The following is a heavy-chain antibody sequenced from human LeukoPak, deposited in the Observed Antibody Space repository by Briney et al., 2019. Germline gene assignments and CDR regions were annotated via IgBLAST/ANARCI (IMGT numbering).Heavy chain of an antibody. Sequence: SETLSLTCTVSGGSISSSSYYWGWIRQPPGKGLEWIGSIYYSGSTYYNPSLKSRVTISVDTSKNQFSLKLSSVTAADTAVYYCARGSVTLDYWGQGTLVTVPS. V-gene: IGHV4-39*07. CDR1: GGSISSSSYY. CDR2: IYYSGST. D-gene: IGHD4-17*01. J-gene: IGHJ4*02. CDR3: ARGSVTLDY.